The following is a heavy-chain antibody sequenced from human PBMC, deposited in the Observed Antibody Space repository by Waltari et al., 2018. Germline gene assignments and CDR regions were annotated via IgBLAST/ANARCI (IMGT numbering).Heavy chain of an antibody. J-gene: IGHJ3*02. CDR1: GYSFTSYW. V-gene: IGHV5-51*01. CDR3: ARQRVGATRRDAFDI. Sequence: EVQLVQSGAEVKKPGESLKISCKGSGYSFTSYWIGWVRQVPGKGLEWMGIIYPGDSDTRYSPSFQGQVTISADKSISTAYLQWSSLKASDTAMYYCARQRVGATRRDAFDIWGQGTMVTVSS. CDR2: IYPGDSDT. D-gene: IGHD1-26*01.